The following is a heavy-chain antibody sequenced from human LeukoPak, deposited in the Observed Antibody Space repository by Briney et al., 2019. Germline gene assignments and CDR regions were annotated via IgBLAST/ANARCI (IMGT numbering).Heavy chain of an antibody. CDR1: GYTFTGYY. CDR2: INPNSGGT. Sequence: ASVKVSCKASGYTFTGYYMHWVRQAPGQGLEWMGWINPNSGGTNYAQKLQGWVTMTRDTSISTAYMGLSRLRSDDTAVYYCARGGDGYNYAYYYGMDVWGQGTTVTVAS. CDR3: ARGGDGYNYAYYYGMDV. J-gene: IGHJ6*02. V-gene: IGHV1-2*04. D-gene: IGHD5-24*01.